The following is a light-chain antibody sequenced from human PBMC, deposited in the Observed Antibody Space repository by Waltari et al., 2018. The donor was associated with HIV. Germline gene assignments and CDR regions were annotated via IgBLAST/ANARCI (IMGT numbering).Light chain of an antibody. V-gene: IGLV2-8*01. CDR1: STDVGAYNY. CDR2: EVS. J-gene: IGLJ3*02. Sequence: QPALTQPPSVSESPGQSVTISCTVTSTDVGAYNYVSWYQQHPGKAPRLVIYEVSERPSGVPDRFLGSKFGNTASLTVSGLQAEDEADYYCSSYAGNNILVFGGGTTLTVL. CDR3: SSYAGNNILV.